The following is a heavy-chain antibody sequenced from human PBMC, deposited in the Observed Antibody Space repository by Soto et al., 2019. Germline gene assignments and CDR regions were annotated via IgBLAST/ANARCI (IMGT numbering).Heavy chain of an antibody. Sequence: QVQLVQSGAEVKKPGSSVKVSCKASGGTFSSYAISWVRQAPGQGLEWMGGIIPIFGTANYAQKLQGRVTITSAKTPSTACMALSILRSEDTAVDYCASSELVVTDTLYYYGMD. CDR1: GGTFSSYA. CDR2: IIPIFGTA. D-gene: IGHD2-21*02. CDR3: ASSELVVTDTLYYYGMD. V-gene: IGHV1-69*06. J-gene: IGHJ6*01.